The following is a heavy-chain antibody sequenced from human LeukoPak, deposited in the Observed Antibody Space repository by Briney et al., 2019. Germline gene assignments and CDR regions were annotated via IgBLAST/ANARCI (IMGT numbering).Heavy chain of an antibody. J-gene: IGHJ6*03. V-gene: IGHV3-23*01. CDR1: GFTFSSYA. D-gene: IGHD4-17*01. CDR2: ISGSGGST. CDR3: AKEGVYGDYPYYMDV. Sequence: GGSLRLSCAASGFTFSSYAMSWVRQAPGKGLEWVSAISGSGGSTYYADSVKGRFTISRDNSKDTLYLQMSGLRGEDTAVYYCAKEGVYGDYPYYMDVWGKGTTVTVSS.